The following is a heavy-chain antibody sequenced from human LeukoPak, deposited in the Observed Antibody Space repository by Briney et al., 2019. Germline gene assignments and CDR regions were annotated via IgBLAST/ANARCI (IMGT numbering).Heavy chain of an antibody. D-gene: IGHD3-16*01. Sequence: PGRSLRLSCAASGFTFDDYAMHWVRQAPGKGLEWVSGISWNSGSIGYADSVKGRFTISRDNAKNSLYLQMNSLRAEDTALYYCAKRRGYYFDYWGQGTLVTVSS. V-gene: IGHV3-9*01. CDR3: AKRRGYYFDY. J-gene: IGHJ4*02. CDR2: ISWNSGSI. CDR1: GFTFDDYA.